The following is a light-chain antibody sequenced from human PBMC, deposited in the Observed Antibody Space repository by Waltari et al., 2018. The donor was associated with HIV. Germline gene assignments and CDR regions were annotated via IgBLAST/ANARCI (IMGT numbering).Light chain of an antibody. CDR1: QSVRSSY. V-gene: IGKV3-20*01. CDR2: GAS. J-gene: IGKJ2*01. CDR3: QHFDTSLPKYT. Sequence: EFVLTQSPGTLSLSPGERATLPCSASQSVRSSYLAWYQQRPGQAPRLLIYGASSRAAGIPDRFTGSGSGTDFTLTISRLEPEDFAVYYCQHFDTSLPKYTFGQGTKPEIK.